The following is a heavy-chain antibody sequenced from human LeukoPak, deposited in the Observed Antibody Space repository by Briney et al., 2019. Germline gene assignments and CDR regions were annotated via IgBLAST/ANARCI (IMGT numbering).Heavy chain of an antibody. V-gene: IGHV4-59*01. J-gene: IGHJ2*01. CDR3: AREDWYFDL. CDR1: GGSISSYY. Sequence: SETLSLTCTVSGGSISSYYWSWIRQPPGKGLEWIGYIYYSGSTNYNPSLKSRVTISVDTSKNQFSLKLTSVTAADTAVYYCAREDWYFDLWGRGTLVTVSS. CDR2: IYYSGST.